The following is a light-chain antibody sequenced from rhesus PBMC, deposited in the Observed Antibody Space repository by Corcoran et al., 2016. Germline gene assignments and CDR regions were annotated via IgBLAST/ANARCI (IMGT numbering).Light chain of an antibody. CDR1: QGISSW. V-gene: IGKV1-22*01. Sequence: DIQMTQSPSSLSASVGDTVTITCRASQGISSWLAWYQQKPGKSHKLLIYKASSWQSGAPSRFSGIGSGTDFTLTISSLQSEDFATYYCQQYSSRPRTFGQGTKVEIK. CDR2: KAS. J-gene: IGKJ1*01. CDR3: QQYSSRPRT.